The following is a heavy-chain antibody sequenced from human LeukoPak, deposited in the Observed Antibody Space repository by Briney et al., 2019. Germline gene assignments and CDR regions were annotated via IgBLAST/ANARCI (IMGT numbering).Heavy chain of an antibody. J-gene: IGHJ4*02. V-gene: IGHV4-59*12. CDR1: GGSISSYY. CDR3: AKKKYYDSSPLDF. Sequence: SETLSLTCTVSGGSISSYYWSWIRQPPGKGLEWTGYIYYSGTTNYNPSLKSRVTISVDKSKNQFSLKLSSVTAADTAVYYCAKKKYYDSSPLDFWGQGTLVTVSS. CDR2: IYYSGTT. D-gene: IGHD3-22*01.